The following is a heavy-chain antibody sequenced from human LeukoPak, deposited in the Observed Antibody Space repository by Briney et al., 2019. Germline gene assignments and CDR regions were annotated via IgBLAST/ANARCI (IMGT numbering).Heavy chain of an antibody. CDR3: SRESGEGQGSNWFFRYFDY. Sequence: PGGSLRLSCSASGFSFYDYAMSWVRQAPGKGLEWVANIRQDGSEIYYVDSVKGRFTISRDNAKNSLFLQMNSLRAEDTAVYFCSRESGEGQGSNWFFRYFDYWGQGIPVTVSS. J-gene: IGHJ4*02. V-gene: IGHV3-7*01. CDR1: GFSFYDYA. CDR2: IRQDGSEI. D-gene: IGHD3-10*01.